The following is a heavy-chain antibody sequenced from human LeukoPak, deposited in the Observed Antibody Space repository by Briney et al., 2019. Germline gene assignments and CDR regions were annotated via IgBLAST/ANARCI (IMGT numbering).Heavy chain of an antibody. V-gene: IGHV3-21*01. D-gene: IGHD3-10*01. CDR3: ARAGDPEY. CDR1: GFIFSVSD. J-gene: IGHJ4*02. Sequence: PGGSLRLSCAAPGFIFSVSDMVWARQAPGKGLEWVSTITHNSANIYYADSVKGRFSISRDNARNSLFLQMNSLRAEDTAVYYCARAGDPEYWGQGTLVTVSS. CDR2: ITHNSANI.